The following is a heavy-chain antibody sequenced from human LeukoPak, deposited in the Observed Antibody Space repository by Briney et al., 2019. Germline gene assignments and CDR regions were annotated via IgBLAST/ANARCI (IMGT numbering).Heavy chain of an antibody. V-gene: IGHV4-39*07. CDR2: FYSGGHT. D-gene: IGHD2-21*01. Sequence: SDTVSLTCTVSGCTISSSDYYWEWIPQPPGKELEWIGNFYSGGHTYLNPSLKSRVTISVDMSKTQFSLKLSSVTAADTAVYYCGRDVYLDNCGHHLDHWGQGTLVTVSS. CDR1: GCTISSSDYY. CDR3: GRDVYLDNCGHHLDH. J-gene: IGHJ4*02.